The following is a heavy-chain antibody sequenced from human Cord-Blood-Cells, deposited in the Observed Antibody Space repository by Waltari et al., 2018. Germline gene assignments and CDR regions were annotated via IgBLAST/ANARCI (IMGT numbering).Heavy chain of an antibody. V-gene: IGHV1-2*02. CDR3: ARVPNWNYAGVDY. D-gene: IGHD1-7*01. Sequence: QVQPVQSGAEVKKPGASGKVSCKASGYTFTGYYMPWVRPAPGQGLEWMGWINPNSGGTNYAQKFQGRVTMTRDTSISTAYMELSRLRSDDTAVYYCARVPNWNYAGVDYWGQGTLVTVSS. CDR2: INPNSGGT. CDR1: GYTFTGYY. J-gene: IGHJ4*02.